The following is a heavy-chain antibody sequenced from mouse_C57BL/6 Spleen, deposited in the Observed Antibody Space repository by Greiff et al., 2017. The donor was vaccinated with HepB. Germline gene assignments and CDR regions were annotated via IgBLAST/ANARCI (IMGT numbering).Heavy chain of an antibody. J-gene: IGHJ3*01. Sequence: QVHVKQSGPELVKPGASVKLSCKASGYTFTSYDINWVKQRPGQGLEWIGWIYPRDGSTKYNEKFKGKATLTVDTSSSTAYMELHSLTSEDSAVYFCARRGDYGSSYGFAYWGQGTLVTVSA. CDR2: IYPRDGST. CDR3: ARRGDYGSSYGFAY. D-gene: IGHD1-1*01. V-gene: IGHV1-85*01. CDR1: GYTFTSYD.